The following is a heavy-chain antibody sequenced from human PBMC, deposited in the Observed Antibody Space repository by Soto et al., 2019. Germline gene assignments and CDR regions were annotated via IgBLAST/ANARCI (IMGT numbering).Heavy chain of an antibody. V-gene: IGHV1-2*04. CDR1: GYTFTGYY. D-gene: IGHD6-13*01. Sequence: ASVKVSCKASGYTFTGYYMHLVRQSPGQGLEWMGWINPNSGGTNYAQKFQGWVTMTRDTSISTAYMELSRLRSDDTAVYYCARDVRIAAGRYYYYYGMDVWGQGTTVTVSS. J-gene: IGHJ6*02. CDR3: ARDVRIAAGRYYYYYGMDV. CDR2: INPNSGGT.